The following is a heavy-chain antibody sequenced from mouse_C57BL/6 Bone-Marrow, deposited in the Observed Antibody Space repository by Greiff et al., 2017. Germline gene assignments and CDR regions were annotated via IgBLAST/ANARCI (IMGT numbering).Heavy chain of an antibody. CDR2: IWSGGST. CDR1: GFSLTSYG. CDR3: ARGGYGNEDCDY. V-gene: IGHV2-2*01. D-gene: IGHD2-1*01. Sequence: VKLMESGPGLVQPSQSLSITCTVSGFSLTSYGVHWVRQSPGKGLEWLGVIWSGGSTDYNAAFISRLSISKDTSKSHVFFKMNSLQADDTAIYYCARGGYGNEDCDYWGQGTTLTVSS. J-gene: IGHJ2*01.